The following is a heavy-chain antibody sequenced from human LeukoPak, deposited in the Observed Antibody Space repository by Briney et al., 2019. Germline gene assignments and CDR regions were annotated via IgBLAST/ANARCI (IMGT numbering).Heavy chain of an antibody. CDR1: GGSISSSSYY. CDR2: IYYSGST. CDR3: ARDGDSSGTAGWFDP. D-gene: IGHD6-19*01. Sequence: SETLSLTCTVSGGSISSSSYYWGWIRQPPGKGLEWIGSIYYSGSTNYNPSLKSRVTISVDTSKNQFSLKLSSVTAADTAVYYCARDGDSSGTAGWFDPWGQGTLVTVSS. J-gene: IGHJ5*02. V-gene: IGHV4-39*07.